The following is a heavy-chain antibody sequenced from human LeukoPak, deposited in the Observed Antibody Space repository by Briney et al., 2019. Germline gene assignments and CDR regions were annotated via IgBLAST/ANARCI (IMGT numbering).Heavy chain of an antibody. J-gene: IGHJ6*02. CDR2: INHSGST. D-gene: IGHD3-22*01. V-gene: IGHV4-34*09. CDR1: GGSFSGYY. Sequence: PSETLSLTCAVYGGSFSGYYWSWIRQPPGKGLEWIGEINHSGSTNYNPSLKSRVTISVDTSKNQFSLKLSSVTAADTAVYYCARDISYDSSGYSYYYGMDVWGQGTTVTVSS. CDR3: ARDISYDSSGYSYYYGMDV.